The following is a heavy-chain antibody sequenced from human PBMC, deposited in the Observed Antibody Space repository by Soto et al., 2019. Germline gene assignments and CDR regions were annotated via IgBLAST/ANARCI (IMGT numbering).Heavy chain of an antibody. V-gene: IGHV1-69*13. CDR1: GGTFSSYA. CDR2: IIPIFGTA. CDR3: ARVRFEDYYGSGSPLGDV. D-gene: IGHD3-10*01. J-gene: IGHJ6*02. Sequence: VKVSCKASGGTFSSYAISWVRQAPGQGLEWMGGIIPIFGTANYAQKFQGRVTITADKSTSTAYMELSSLRSEDTAVYYCARVRFEDYYGSGSPLGDVWGQGTTVTVSS.